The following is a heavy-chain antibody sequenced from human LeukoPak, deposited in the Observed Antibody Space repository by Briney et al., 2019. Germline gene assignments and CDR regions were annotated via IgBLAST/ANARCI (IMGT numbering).Heavy chain of an antibody. D-gene: IGHD4-23*01. CDR1: GFAFSTHR. CDR3: AKNLRPTLITPDF. V-gene: IGHV3-48*02. J-gene: IGHJ3*01. CDR2: IDSSSRTI. Sequence: GGSLRLSCAASGFAFSTHRMNWVRQAPGKGLEGVSYIDSSSRTIYYADSVKGRFTISRDNAKNSLQLQMNSLRDEDTAVYYCAKNLRPTLITPDFWGQRTMVTVSS.